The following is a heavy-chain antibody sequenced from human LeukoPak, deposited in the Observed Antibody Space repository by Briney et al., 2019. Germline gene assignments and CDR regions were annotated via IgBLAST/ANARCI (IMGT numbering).Heavy chain of an antibody. Sequence: GASVKVSCKASGYTFTSYDINWVRQATGHGLEWMGRINPNSGGTDYAQKFQGRVTMTRDTSISTAYMELSRLRSGDTAVYYCVRDRGGYCSRTNCRAGWFDPWGQGTLVTVSS. D-gene: IGHD2-2*01. CDR1: GYTFTSYD. J-gene: IGHJ5*02. V-gene: IGHV1-2*06. CDR2: INPNSGGT. CDR3: VRDRGGYCSRTNCRAGWFDP.